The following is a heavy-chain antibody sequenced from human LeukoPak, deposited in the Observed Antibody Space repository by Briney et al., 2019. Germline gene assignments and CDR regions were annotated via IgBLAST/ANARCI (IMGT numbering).Heavy chain of an antibody. CDR1: GGTFSSYA. CDR2: IIPIFGTA. J-gene: IGHJ4*02. V-gene: IGHV1-69*05. Sequence: SVKVSCKASGGTFSSYANSWVRQAPGQGLEWMGRIIPIFGTANYAQKFQGRVTLTTDESTSPAYMELSSLRSEDTAVYYCARNSIAVAGQYFDYWGQGTLVTVSS. D-gene: IGHD6-19*01. CDR3: ARNSIAVAGQYFDY.